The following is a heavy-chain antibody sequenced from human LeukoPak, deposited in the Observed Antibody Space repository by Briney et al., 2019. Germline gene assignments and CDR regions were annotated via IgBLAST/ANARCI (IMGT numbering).Heavy chain of an antibody. CDR1: GYSFTSYW. CDR3: ARRDGYCSSTSCYADYYYGMDV. D-gene: IGHD2-2*01. V-gene: IGHV5-51*01. J-gene: IGHJ6*02. CDR2: IYPGDSDT. Sequence: GESLKISCKGSGYSFTSYWIGWVRQMPGKGLEWMGIIYPGDSDTRYSPSFQGQVTISADKSISTAYLQWSSLTASDTAMYYCARRDGYCSSTSCYADYYYGMDVWGQGTTVTVSS.